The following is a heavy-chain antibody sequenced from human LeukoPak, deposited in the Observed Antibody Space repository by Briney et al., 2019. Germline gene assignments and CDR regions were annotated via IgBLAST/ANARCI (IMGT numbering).Heavy chain of an antibody. CDR1: GYTFTRYY. CDR2: INTNTGNP. J-gene: IGHJ4*02. CDR3: ARSSYYDFWSGYYGTFDY. V-gene: IGHV7-4-1*02. Sequence: ASVKVSCKASGYTFTRYYMHWVRQAPGQGLEWRGWINTNTGNPTYAQGFTGRFVFSLDTSVSTAYLQISSLKAEDTAVYYCARSSYYDFWSGYYGTFDYWGQGTLVTVSS. D-gene: IGHD3-3*01.